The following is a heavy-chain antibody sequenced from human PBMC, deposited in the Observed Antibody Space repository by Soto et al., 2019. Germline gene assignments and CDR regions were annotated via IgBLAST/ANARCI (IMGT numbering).Heavy chain of an antibody. CDR2: ISSSSSCI. Sequence: GGSLRLSCGASGFTFSSHNMNWVRQAPGKGVEWVSSISSSSSCIYYADSLKGPFNISRDNAKSSLLLQMNSLRPEDTAMYYCAKDPPGDNVLIDHWGRGALVTVSS. CDR3: AKDPPGDNVLIDH. CDR1: GFTFSSHN. J-gene: IGHJ4*02. D-gene: IGHD4-17*01. V-gene: IGHV3-21*01.